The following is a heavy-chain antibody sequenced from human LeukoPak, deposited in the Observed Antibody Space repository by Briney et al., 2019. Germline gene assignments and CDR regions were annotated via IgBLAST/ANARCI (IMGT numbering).Heavy chain of an antibody. D-gene: IGHD6-13*01. J-gene: IGHJ5*02. CDR2: IYYSGST. CDR1: GGSISSGGYY. CDR3: AIQKAAAGNNWFDP. Sequence: SETLSLTCTVSGGSISSGGYYWIWIRQHPGKGLEWIGYIYYSGSTYYNPSLKSRVTISVDTSKNQFSLKLSSVTAADTAVYYCAIQKAAAGNNWFDPWGQGTLVTVSS. V-gene: IGHV4-31*03.